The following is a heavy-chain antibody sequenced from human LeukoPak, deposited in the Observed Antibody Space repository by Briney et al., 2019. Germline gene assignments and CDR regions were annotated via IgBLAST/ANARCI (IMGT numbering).Heavy chain of an antibody. D-gene: IGHD3-22*01. CDR1: GGSIRSSY. CDR3: ARGPYSYDSSGAFDI. V-gene: IGHV4-59*01. CDR2: IYYSGST. J-gene: IGHJ3*02. Sequence: SETLSLTCTVSGGSIRSSYWSWIRQPPGKGLEWIGYIYYSGSTNYNPSLKSRVTISLDTSKNQFSLKLSSVTAADTAVYFCARGPYSYDSSGAFDIWGQGTMVTVSS.